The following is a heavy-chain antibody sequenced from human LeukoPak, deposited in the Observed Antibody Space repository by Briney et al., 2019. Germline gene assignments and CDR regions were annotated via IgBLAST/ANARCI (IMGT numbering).Heavy chain of an antibody. V-gene: IGHV1-8*01. CDR3: ARVDSWLVSAFDI. D-gene: IGHD6-6*01. J-gene: IGHJ3*02. CDR2: MNPNSGNT. CDR1: GYTFTSYD. Sequence: ASVKVSCKASGYTFTSYDINWVRQATGQGLEWMGWMNPNSGNTGYAQKFQGRVTMTRNTSISTAYMELSSLRSEDTAVYYCARVDSWLVSAFDIWGQGTMVTVSS.